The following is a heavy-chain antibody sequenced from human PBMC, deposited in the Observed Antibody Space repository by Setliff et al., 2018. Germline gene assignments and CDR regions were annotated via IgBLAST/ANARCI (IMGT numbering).Heavy chain of an antibody. V-gene: IGHV4-59*01. CDR1: GGSISSYY. D-gene: IGHD3-10*01. CDR3: AREKGVYTYYFDY. J-gene: IGHJ4*02. Sequence: SETLSLTCTVSGGSISSYYWSWIRQPPGKGLEWIGYIYYSGSTNYNPSLKGRVTISVDTSKNQFSLKLSSVTAADTAVYYCAREKGVYTYYFDYWGQGTLVTVSS. CDR2: IYYSGST.